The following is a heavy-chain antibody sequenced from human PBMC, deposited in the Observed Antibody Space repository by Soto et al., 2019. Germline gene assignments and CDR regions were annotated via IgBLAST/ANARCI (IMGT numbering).Heavy chain of an antibody. CDR3: ARGLGETPLHPDI. D-gene: IGHD3-16*01. V-gene: IGHV1-69*13. J-gene: IGHJ3*02. CDR2: IIPIFGAA. CDR1: GGTFSSYA. Sequence: ASVKVSCKASGGTFSSYAISWVRQAPGQGLEWMGGIIPIFGAANYAQKFQGRVTITADESTSTAYMELSSLRSEDTAVYYCARGLGETPLHPDIWGQGTMVTVS.